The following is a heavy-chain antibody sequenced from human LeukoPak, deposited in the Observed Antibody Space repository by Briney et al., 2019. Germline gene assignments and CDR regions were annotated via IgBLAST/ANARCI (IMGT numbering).Heavy chain of an antibody. D-gene: IGHD3-22*01. V-gene: IGHV3-43D*03. CDR2: ISWDGGGT. J-gene: IGHJ4*02. CDR3: SKDGTLSTYDSTGYYSGAIDY. Sequence: GGSLRLSCAASGSTFDDYAMHWVRQAPGKGLEWVSVISWDGGGTYYEDSVKGRSTISRDDSRNSLYLQMNSLRAEDTDLYFCSKDGTLSTYDSTGYYSGAIDYWGQGTLVTVSS. CDR1: GSTFDDYA.